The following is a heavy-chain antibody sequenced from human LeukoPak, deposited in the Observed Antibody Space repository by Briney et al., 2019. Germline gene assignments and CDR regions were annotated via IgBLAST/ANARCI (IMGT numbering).Heavy chain of an antibody. CDR3: ARVSSLQFFDY. Sequence: SETLSLTCTVSGYSISSGYYWGWIRQPPGKGLEWIGSIYHSGSTYYNPSLKSRVTIAVDTSKNQFSLKLSSVTAADTAVYYCARVSSLQFFDYWGQGTLVTVSS. V-gene: IGHV4-38-2*02. CDR1: GYSISSGYY. J-gene: IGHJ4*02. D-gene: IGHD6-6*01. CDR2: IYHSGST.